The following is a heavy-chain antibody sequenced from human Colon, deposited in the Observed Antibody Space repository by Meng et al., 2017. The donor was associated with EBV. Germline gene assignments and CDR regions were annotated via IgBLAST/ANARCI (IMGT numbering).Heavy chain of an antibody. D-gene: IGHD2-21*02. CDR3: ARGPYCGGDCYWFDP. J-gene: IGHJ5*02. CDR1: GDSISSGDYS. CDR2: IYHGGTT. Sequence: RLPQEADSVLVSPSQSLSLTCAVSGDSISSGDYSWSWIRQPPGQGLEWIGYIYHGGTTYNTSLKSRVTISVDNSKNQFSLRLTSVTAADTAVYYCARGPYCGGDCYWFDPWGQGTLVTVSS. V-gene: IGHV4-30-2*01.